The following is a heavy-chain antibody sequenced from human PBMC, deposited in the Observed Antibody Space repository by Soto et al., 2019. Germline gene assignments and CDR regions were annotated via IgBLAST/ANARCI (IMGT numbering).Heavy chain of an antibody. CDR1: GGSISSYY. CDR3: ARVKQQLAKGRLYYYMDV. Sequence: PSETLSLTCTVSGGSISSYYWSWIRQPPGKGLEWIGYIYYSGSTNYNPSLKSRVTISVDTSKNQFSLKLSSVTAADTAVYYCARVKQQLAKGRLYYYMDVWGKGTTVTVSS. CDR2: IYYSGST. V-gene: IGHV4-59*01. D-gene: IGHD6-13*01. J-gene: IGHJ6*03.